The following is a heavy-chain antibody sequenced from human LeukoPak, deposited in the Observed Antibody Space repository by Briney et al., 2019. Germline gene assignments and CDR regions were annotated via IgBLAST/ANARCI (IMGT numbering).Heavy chain of an antibody. J-gene: IGHJ4*02. V-gene: IGHV4-4*02. CDR1: GFTFSSYEM. D-gene: IGHD6-13*01. CDR3: ERVGPIAAAGTFDY. CDR2: IYHSGST. Sequence: GSLRLSCAASGFTFSSYEMNWVRQPPGKGLEWIGEIYHSGSTNYNPSLKSRVTISVDKSKNQFSLKLSSVTAADTAVYYCERVGPIAAAGTFDYWGQGTLVTVSS.